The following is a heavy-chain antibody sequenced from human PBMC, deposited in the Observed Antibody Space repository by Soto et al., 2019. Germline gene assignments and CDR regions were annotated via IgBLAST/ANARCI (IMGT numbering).Heavy chain of an antibody. D-gene: IGHD2-8*01. Sequence: EVQVVETGGGLIQPGGSLRLSCAVSGFTVSSNYMSWVRQPPGKGPEWVSDIYSGGSTYYADSVKGRFTISRDNSKNTMYLQINSLRAEDTAVYYCARERDGHNPNWFDLWGQGTLVTVSS. CDR3: ARERDGHNPNWFDL. V-gene: IGHV3-53*02. J-gene: IGHJ5*02. CDR1: GFTVSSNY. CDR2: IYSGGST.